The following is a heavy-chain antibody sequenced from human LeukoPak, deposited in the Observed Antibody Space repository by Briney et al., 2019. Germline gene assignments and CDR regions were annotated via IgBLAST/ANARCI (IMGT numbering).Heavy chain of an antibody. D-gene: IGHD6-6*01. CDR3: APGRVNPKLVY. V-gene: IGHV3-23*01. J-gene: IGHJ4*02. Sequence: PGGSLRLSCAASGFTVSTNYMSWVRQAPGKGLEWVSAISGSGGSTYYADSVKGRFTISRDNSKNTLYLQMNSLRAEDTAVYYCAPGRVNPKLVYWGQGTLVTVSS. CDR2: ISGSGGST. CDR1: GFTVSTNY.